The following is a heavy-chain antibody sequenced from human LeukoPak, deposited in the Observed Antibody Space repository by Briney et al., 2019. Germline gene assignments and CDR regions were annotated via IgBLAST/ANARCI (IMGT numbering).Heavy chain of an antibody. V-gene: IGHV4-61*02. CDR3: ARDYSGSYDYFDY. CDR2: IYTSGST. Sequence: PSETLSLTCTVSGGSISSGSYYWSWIRQPAGKGLEWIGRIYTSGSTNYNPSLKSRVTISVDTSKNQFSLKLSSVTAADTAVYYCARDYSGSYDYFDYWGQGTLVTVSS. J-gene: IGHJ4*02. CDR1: GGSISSGSYY. D-gene: IGHD1-26*01.